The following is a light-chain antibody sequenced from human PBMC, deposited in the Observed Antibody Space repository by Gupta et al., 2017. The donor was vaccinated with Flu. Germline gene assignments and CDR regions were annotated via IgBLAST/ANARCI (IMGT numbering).Light chain of an antibody. CDR1: QSVSSN. CDR3: QQYNNGPPYP. J-gene: IGKJ2*01. V-gene: IGKV3-15*01. CDR2: GAS. Sequence: EIAMTESPATLSVSPGERATLSCRASQSVSSNLAWYQQKPGQAPRLLIYGASTRAAGIPARFSGSGSGTEFTLTISSLQSEDFAVYYCQQYNNGPPYPFGQGTRLEIK.